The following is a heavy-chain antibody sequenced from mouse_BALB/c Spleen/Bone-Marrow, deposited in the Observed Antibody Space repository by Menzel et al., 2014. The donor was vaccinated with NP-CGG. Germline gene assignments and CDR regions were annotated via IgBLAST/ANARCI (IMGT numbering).Heavy chain of an antibody. D-gene: IGHD2-1*01. V-gene: IGHV5-4*02. CDR2: INDGGSYT. Sequence: EVKLVESGGGLVKPGGSLKLSCAVSGFTFSDYYMYWVRQNPEKRLEWVATINDGGSYTYYPDSVKGGFTISRDNAKNNLYLQMSSLKSEDTAMYYCARDGNFAMDYWGQGTSVTVSS. CDR3: ARDGNFAMDY. J-gene: IGHJ4*01. CDR1: GFTFSDYY.